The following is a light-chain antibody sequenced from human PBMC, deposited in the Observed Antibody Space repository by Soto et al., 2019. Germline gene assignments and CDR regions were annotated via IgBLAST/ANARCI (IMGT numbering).Light chain of an antibody. CDR1: KSVSSN. J-gene: IGKJ4*01. CDR2: GAS. V-gene: IGKV3-15*01. Sequence: EIVMTQSPATLSVSPGERATLSCRASKSVSSNLARYQQKPGQAPRLLIYGASTRATGIPARFSGSGSGTEFTLTISSLQSEDFGVYYCQQYNNWPLLTFGGGTKVEIK. CDR3: QQYNNWPLLT.